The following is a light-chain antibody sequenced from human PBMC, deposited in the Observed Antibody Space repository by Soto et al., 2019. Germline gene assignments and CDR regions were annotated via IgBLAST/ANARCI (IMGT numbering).Light chain of an antibody. CDR3: QQSYSTLLFT. J-gene: IGKJ3*01. CDR1: QSIGTF. CDR2: AAS. V-gene: IGKV1-39*01. Sequence: DIQVTQSPSSLSVSVGDRVTISCRTSQSIGTFLNWYQQKPGKAPKLLIYAASNLQSGVPSRFSGGGSGTDFTLTISSLQPEDFATYYCQQSYSTLLFTFGPGTKVDIK.